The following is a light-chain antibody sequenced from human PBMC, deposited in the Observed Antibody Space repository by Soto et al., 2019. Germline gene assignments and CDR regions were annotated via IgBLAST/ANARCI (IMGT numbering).Light chain of an antibody. CDR3: QSYDSSLRGWV. CDR1: SSNIGAGSD. J-gene: IGLJ3*02. Sequence: QSVLTQPPSVSGAPGQRVTISCTGSSSNIGAGSDVHWFQQLPGTVPKVVIFGNDNRPSGVPDRFSGSKSGTSASLAITGLQAEDEADYYCQSYDSSLRGWVFGGGTQLTVL. CDR2: GND. V-gene: IGLV1-40*01.